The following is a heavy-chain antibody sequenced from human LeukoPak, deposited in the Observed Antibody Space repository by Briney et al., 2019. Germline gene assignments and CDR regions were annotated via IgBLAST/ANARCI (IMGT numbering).Heavy chain of an antibody. CDR3: AKDRGYCSSTSCYYFDY. CDR2: VNRDGSET. V-gene: IGHV3-7*01. J-gene: IGHJ4*02. Sequence: GGSLRLSCAASGFALSSHWMTWVRQVPGRGPEWVANVNRDGSETYYLDSVKGRFTISRDNSKNTLYLQMNSLRAEDTAVYYCAKDRGYCSSTSCYYFDYWGQGTLVTVSS. CDR1: GFALSSHW. D-gene: IGHD2-2*01.